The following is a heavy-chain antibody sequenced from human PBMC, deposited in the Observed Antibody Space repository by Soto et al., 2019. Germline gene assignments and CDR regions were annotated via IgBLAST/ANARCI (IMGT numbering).Heavy chain of an antibody. J-gene: IGHJ6*02. V-gene: IGHV3-15*07. CDR1: GVTFINAW. CDR3: TTGAPRHIWSGYYYGMDV. Sequence: PGGSLRHSCAASGVTFINAWMNWVRQATGKGLEWVGRIKSKTDGGTTDYAAPVKGRFTISRDDSKNTLYLQMNSLKTEDTAVYYCTTGAPRHIWSGYYYGMDVWGQGTTVTVSS. D-gene: IGHD3-3*02. CDR2: IKSKTDGGTT.